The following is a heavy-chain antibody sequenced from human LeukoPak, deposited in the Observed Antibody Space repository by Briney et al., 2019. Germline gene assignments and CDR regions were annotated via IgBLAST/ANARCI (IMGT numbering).Heavy chain of an antibody. CDR2: ISSSGDTM. V-gene: IGHV3-11*04. Sequence: NPGGSLRLSCAASGFSFSDYYMSWIRQAPGKGLEWVSYISSSGDTMSYADSVKGRFTISRDNAKNSLYLQMSSLRAEDAAIYNCARVMGNYASDYWGQGALVTVSS. J-gene: IGHJ4*02. D-gene: IGHD1-7*01. CDR3: ARVMGNYASDY. CDR1: GFSFSDYY.